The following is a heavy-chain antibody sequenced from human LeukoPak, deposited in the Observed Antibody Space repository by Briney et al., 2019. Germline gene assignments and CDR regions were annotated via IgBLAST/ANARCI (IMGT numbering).Heavy chain of an antibody. CDR3: ARVYYGGSLDY. V-gene: IGHV3-21*01. CDR1: GFTFSSYT. CDR2: IGSSSSDI. Sequence: PGGSLRLSCTASGFTFSSYTMSWVRQAPGKGLEWVSLIGSSSSDIYYADSVKGRFTISRDNANNSLYLQMSSLRADDTAVYYCARVYYGGSLDYWGQGTLVTVSS. J-gene: IGHJ4*02. D-gene: IGHD4-23*01.